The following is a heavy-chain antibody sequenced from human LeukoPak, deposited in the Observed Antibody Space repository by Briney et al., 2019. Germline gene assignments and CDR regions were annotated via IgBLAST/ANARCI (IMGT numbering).Heavy chain of an antibody. J-gene: IGHJ2*01. D-gene: IGHD6-19*01. CDR2: MNPNSGNT. CDR3: ARGRGQWLARGTNWYFDL. V-gene: IGHV1-8*01. CDR1: VYTFTSYD. Sequence: GASVKVSCKASVYTFTSYDINWVRQATGQGLEWMGWMNPNSGNTGYAQKFQGRVTMTRNTSISTAYMELSSLRSEDTAVYYCARGRGQWLARGTNWYFDLWGRGTLVTVSS.